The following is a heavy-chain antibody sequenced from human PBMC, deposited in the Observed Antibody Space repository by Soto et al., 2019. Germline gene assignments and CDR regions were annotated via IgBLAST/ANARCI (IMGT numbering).Heavy chain of an antibody. CDR2: IIPIFGTA. CDR1: GGTFSSYA. Sequence: QVQLVQSGAEVKKPGSSVKVSCKASGGTFSSYAISWVRQAPGQGLEWMGGIIPIFGTANYAQKFQGRVTITADESTSTAYMELSSLRSEDTAVYYCASGYSNYKAGYYYGMDVWGQGTTVTVSS. CDR3: ASGYSNYKAGYYYGMDV. J-gene: IGHJ6*02. D-gene: IGHD4-4*01. V-gene: IGHV1-69*12.